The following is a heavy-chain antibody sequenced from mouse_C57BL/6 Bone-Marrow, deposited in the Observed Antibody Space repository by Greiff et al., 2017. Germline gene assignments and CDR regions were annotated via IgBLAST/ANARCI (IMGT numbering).Heavy chain of an antibody. V-gene: IGHV1-7*01. Sequence: VQLQQSGAGLVQPGASVKLSCTASGYTFTSYWMYWVRQRPGQGLEWIGYINPGGGCTKYTHKVKGKSTLTGDKSSSTVYMQMSRLKYEDTAVYYCARGSYGYGAYWGQGTPVTVSS. CDR3: ARGSYGYGAY. CDR2: INPGGGCT. D-gene: IGHD1-2*01. CDR1: GYTFTSYW. J-gene: IGHJ1*01.